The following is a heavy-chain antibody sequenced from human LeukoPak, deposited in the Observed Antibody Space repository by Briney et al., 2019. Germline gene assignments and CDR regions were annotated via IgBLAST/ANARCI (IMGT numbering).Heavy chain of an antibody. D-gene: IGHD3-10*01. J-gene: IGHJ2*01. CDR1: GGSISGYY. CDR3: ARVPSSFGSSTWYFDL. CDR2: IYYGGST. Sequence: PSETLSLTCTVSGGSISGYYWSWIRQSPGKGLEWIGYIYYGGSTNYNPSLKSRVTISVDTKNQFSLKLSSVTAADTAVYYCARVPSSFGSSTWYFDLWGRGTLVTVSS. V-gene: IGHV4-59*01.